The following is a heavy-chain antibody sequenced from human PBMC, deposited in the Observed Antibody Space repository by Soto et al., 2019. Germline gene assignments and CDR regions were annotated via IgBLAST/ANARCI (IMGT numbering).Heavy chain of an antibody. Sequence: QVRLQQWGAGLLKPSETLPLTCAVYGGSFSDYYWSWIRQPPGKGLEWIGEINHSGSTNYNPSLKSRVTLSVDTSKNQFSLKLNSVTAADTAVYYCAREVPSRYFDLWGRGTPVTVSS. V-gene: IGHV4-34*01. J-gene: IGHJ2*01. D-gene: IGHD3-10*01. CDR3: AREVPSRYFDL. CDR2: INHSGST. CDR1: GGSFSDYY.